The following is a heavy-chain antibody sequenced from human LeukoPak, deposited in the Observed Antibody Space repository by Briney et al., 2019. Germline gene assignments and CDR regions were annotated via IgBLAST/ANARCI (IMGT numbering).Heavy chain of an antibody. CDR3: ARGGTDNWFDP. CDR1: GYTFTSYG. CDR2: MNPNSGNT. J-gene: IGHJ5*02. D-gene: IGHD3/OR15-3a*01. Sequence: GASVKVSCKASGYTFTSYGISWVRQAPGQGLEWMGWMNPNSGNTGYAQKFQGRVTMTRNTSISTAYMELSSLRSEDTAVYYCARGGTDNWFDPWGQGTLVTVSS. V-gene: IGHV1-8*02.